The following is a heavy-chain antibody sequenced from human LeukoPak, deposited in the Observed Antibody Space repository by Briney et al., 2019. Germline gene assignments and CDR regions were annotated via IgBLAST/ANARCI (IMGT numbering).Heavy chain of an antibody. J-gene: IGHJ4*02. CDR2: ISTTGTTI. CDR1: GFTFSAYH. CDR3: ARVWQDYSGVDY. V-gene: IGHV3-48*02. D-gene: IGHD2-21*01. Sequence: GGSLRLSCAASGFTFSAYHINWVRQAPGKGLEWISYISTTGTTIHYADSVRGRFAISRDNAKSSLYLQMNSLRDEDTAVYYCARVWQDYSGVDYWGQGTLVTVSS.